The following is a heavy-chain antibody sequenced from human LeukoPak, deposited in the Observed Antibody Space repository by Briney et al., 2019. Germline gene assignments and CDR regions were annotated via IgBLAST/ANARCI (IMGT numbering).Heavy chain of an antibody. D-gene: IGHD1-1*01. V-gene: IGHV1-2*02. CDR1: GYIFTDYY. CDR3: ARGGKGLQLIGSFYDY. J-gene: IGHJ4*02. Sequence: ASVKDSCKASGYIFTDYYIHWVRQAPGQGLEWMGWMNPNGGIDYAQKFHGRVTLTRDTSITTAYMELSSLRSDDTAVYFCARGGKGLQLIGSFYDYWGQGTLVTVSS. CDR2: MNPNGGI.